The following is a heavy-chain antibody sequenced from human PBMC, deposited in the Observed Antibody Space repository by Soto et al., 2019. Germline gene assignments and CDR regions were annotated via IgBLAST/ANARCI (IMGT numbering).Heavy chain of an antibody. CDR1: GGSTSSGGYS. D-gene: IGHD4-17*01. CDR3: ARADYGGKFDY. CDR2: IYHSGST. J-gene: IGHJ4*02. V-gene: IGHV4-30-2*01. Sequence: SETLSLTCAVSGGSTSSGGYSWSWIRQPPGKGLEWSGYIYHSGSTYYIPSIKSRVTISVDRSKNQFSLKLSSVTAADTAVYYCARADYGGKFDYWGQGTLVTVSA.